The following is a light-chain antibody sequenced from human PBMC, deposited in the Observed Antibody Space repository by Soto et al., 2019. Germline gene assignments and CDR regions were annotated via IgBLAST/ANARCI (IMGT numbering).Light chain of an antibody. CDR3: CSYAGSYTLYV. J-gene: IGLJ1*01. Sequence: QSVLTQPRSVSGSPGQSVTIFCTGTSSDVGGYNYVSRYQQHPGKAPKLMIYDVSKRPSGVPDHFSGSKSGNTASLTISGLQAEDEADYYCCSYAGSYTLYVFGTGTKVTVL. CDR2: DVS. CDR1: SSDVGGYNY. V-gene: IGLV2-11*01.